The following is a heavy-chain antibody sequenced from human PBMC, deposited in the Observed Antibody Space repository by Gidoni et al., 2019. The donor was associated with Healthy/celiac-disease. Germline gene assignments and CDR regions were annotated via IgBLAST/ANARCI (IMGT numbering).Heavy chain of an antibody. J-gene: IGHJ6*02. CDR1: GDSFTSYW. Sequence: VQLVQSVAEVKKPGGPLKISCKGSGDSFTSYWIGWVRQMPGIGLEWMGLIYPGDSDTRYSPSWQGQVTISADKSISTAYLQWSSLKASDTAMYYCARPSDFDYYAMDVWGQGTTVTVSS. CDR2: IYPGDSDT. CDR3: ARPSDFDYYAMDV. D-gene: IGHD3-9*01. V-gene: IGHV5-51*01.